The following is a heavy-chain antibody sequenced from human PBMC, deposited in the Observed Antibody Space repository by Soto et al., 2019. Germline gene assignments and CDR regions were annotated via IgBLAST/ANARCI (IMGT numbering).Heavy chain of an antibody. D-gene: IGHD3-10*01. V-gene: IGHV3-33*01. CDR2: IWYDGSNK. J-gene: IGHJ4*02. CDR1: GFTFSSYG. Sequence: QVQLVESGGGVVQPGRSLRLSCAASGFTFSSYGMHWVRQAPGEGLEWVAVIWYDGSNKYYADSVKGRFTISRDNSKNTLYLQMNSLRAEDTAVYYCASLYDYGSGTADYWGQGTLVTVSS. CDR3: ASLYDYGSGTADY.